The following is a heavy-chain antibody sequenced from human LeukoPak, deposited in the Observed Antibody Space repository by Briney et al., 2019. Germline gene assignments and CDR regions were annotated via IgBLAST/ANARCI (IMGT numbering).Heavy chain of an antibody. J-gene: IGHJ4*02. Sequence: ASVKVSCKASGGTFSSYAISWVRQAPGQGLEWMGWINPNSSGTNYAQKFQGRVTMTRDTSISTAYMELSSLRFEDTAVYYCATIPSDSSGYYFDYWGQGTLVTVSS. CDR1: GGTFSSYA. V-gene: IGHV1-2*02. CDR3: ATIPSDSSGYYFDY. D-gene: IGHD3-22*01. CDR2: INPNSSGT.